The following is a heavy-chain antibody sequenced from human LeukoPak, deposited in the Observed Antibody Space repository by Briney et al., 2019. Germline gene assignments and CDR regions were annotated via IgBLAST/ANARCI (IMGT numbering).Heavy chain of an antibody. V-gene: IGHV4-34*01. Sequence: SETLSLTCAVYGGSFSGYYWRWIRQPPGKGLEWIGEINHSGSTNYNPSLKSRVTISVDTSKNQFSLKLSSVTAADTAVYYCARELRFRAPGRAFDYWGQGTLVTVSS. J-gene: IGHJ4*02. CDR2: INHSGST. CDR3: ARELRFRAPGRAFDY. CDR1: GGSFSGYY. D-gene: IGHD1-7*01.